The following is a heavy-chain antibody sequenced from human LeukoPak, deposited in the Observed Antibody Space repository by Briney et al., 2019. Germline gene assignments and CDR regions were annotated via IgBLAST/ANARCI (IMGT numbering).Heavy chain of an antibody. J-gene: IGHJ4*02. CDR1: GGSISSGSYY. CDR2: IYTSGST. CDR3: AREPAGVRSGSYYRHFDY. V-gene: IGHV4-61*02. Sequence: KASETLSLTCTVSGGSISSGSYYWSWIRQPAGKGLEWIGRIYTSGSTNYNPSLKSRVTISVDTSKNQFSLKLSSVTAADTAVYYCAREPAGVRSGSYYRHFDYWGQGTLVTVSS. D-gene: IGHD3-10*01.